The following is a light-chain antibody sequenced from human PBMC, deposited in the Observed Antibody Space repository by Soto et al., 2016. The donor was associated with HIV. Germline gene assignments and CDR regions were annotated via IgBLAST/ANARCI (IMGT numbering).Light chain of an antibody. Sequence: DIQMTQSPSTLSASVGDRVTITCRASQSINNWLAWYQQKPGKAPKSLIYGASTLQSGVSSKFSGSRSGTEFTLTINNLQPDDFAYYYCQQYNSYSWTFGQGTKVEIQ. CDR2: GAS. CDR1: QSINNW. CDR3: QQYNSYSWT. V-gene: IGKV1-5*01. J-gene: IGKJ1*01.